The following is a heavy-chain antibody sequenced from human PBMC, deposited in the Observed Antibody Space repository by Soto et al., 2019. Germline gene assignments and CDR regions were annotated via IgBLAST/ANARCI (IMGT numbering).Heavy chain of an antibody. CDR3: ARARGSRTAEYFQQ. Sequence: QVQLVESGGGVVQPGRSLRLSCATSGFTFSSYAMNWVRQAPGKGLEWVAVISYDGSNKYYADSVKGRFTISRDNSKNTLYLQMTSLRGEDTAVYYCARARGSRTAEYFQQWGQGTLVPVSS. V-gene: IGHV3-30-3*01. D-gene: IGHD3-16*01. CDR1: GFTFSSYA. CDR2: ISYDGSNK. J-gene: IGHJ1*01.